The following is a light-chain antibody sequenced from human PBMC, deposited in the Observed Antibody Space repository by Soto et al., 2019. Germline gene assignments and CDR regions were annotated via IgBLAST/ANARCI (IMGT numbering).Light chain of an antibody. Sequence: QPVLTQSPSASASLGASVKLTCTLSSGHSNYAIAWHQQQSEKGPRYLMKLNSDGSHSKGDGIPDRFSGSSSGAARYLTISRLQSDDEADYYSQTWGSRIVVFGGGTKLTVL. J-gene: IGLJ2*01. CDR1: SGHSNYA. CDR2: LNSDGSH. V-gene: IGLV4-69*01. CDR3: QTWGSRIVV.